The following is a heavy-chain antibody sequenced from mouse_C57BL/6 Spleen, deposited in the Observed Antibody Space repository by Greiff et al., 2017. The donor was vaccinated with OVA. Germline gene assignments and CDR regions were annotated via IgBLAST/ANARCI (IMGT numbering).Heavy chain of an antibody. CDR2: ISSGGSYT. CDR3: ARDWDY. J-gene: IGHJ2*01. V-gene: IGHV5-6*01. CDR1: GFTFSSYG. D-gene: IGHD4-1*01. Sequence: EVQGVESGGDLVKPGGSLKLSRAASGFTFSSYGMSWVRQTPDKRLEWVATISSGGSYTYYPDSAKGRFTISRDNAKNTLYLQMSSLKSEDTAKYYCARDWDYWGQGTTLTVSS.